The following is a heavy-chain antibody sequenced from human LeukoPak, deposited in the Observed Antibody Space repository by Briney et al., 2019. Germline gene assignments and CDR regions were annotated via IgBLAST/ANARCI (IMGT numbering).Heavy chain of an antibody. CDR2: IDPNSGGT. CDR1: GYTFTGFY. D-gene: IGHD6-13*01. J-gene: IGHJ5*02. V-gene: IGHV1-2*02. CDR3: ARESTSWTANWFDP. Sequence: ASVKVSCKASGYTFTGFYMHWVRQAPGQGLEWMGWIDPNSGGTNYAQKLQGRVTMTTDTSTSTAYMELRSLRSDDTAVYYCARESTSWTANWFDPWGQGTLVTVSS.